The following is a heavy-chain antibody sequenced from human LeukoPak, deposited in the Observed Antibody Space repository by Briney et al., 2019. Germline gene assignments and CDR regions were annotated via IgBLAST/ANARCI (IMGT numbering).Heavy chain of an antibody. Sequence: PSQTLSLTCAVSGGSISSDGYSWSWIRQPPGKGLEWIGYIYHSGSTYYNPSLKSRVTISVDRSKNQFSLKLSSVTAADTAVYYCARAPYDSSGYYPSPLYYFDYWGQGTLVTVSS. D-gene: IGHD3-22*01. J-gene: IGHJ4*02. V-gene: IGHV4-30-2*01. CDR2: IYHSGST. CDR1: GGSISSDGYS. CDR3: ARAPYDSSGYYPSPLYYFDY.